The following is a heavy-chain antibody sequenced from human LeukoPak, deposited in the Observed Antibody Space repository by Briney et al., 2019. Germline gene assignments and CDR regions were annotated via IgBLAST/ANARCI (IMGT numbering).Heavy chain of an antibody. CDR2: IYYSGSS. CDR3: ARHRIEGVLWFGELHYYYYGMDV. D-gene: IGHD3-10*01. CDR1: GGSINNGGYY. J-gene: IGHJ6*02. Sequence: SETLSLTCTVSGGSINNGGYYWSWIRQHPGKGLEWIGYIYYSGSSYYNPSLRSRVTTSVDTSKNHFSLKLSSVTAADTAVYYCARHRIEGVLWFGELHYYYYGMDVWGQGTTVTVSS. V-gene: IGHV4-31*03.